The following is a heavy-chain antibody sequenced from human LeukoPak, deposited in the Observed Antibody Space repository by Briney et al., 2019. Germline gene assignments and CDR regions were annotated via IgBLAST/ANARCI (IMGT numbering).Heavy chain of an antibody. CDR2: INHTGSNT. CDR3: ARGATHRGIWSGYYFDY. D-gene: IGHD3-3*01. CDR1: GYTFTSYY. J-gene: IGHJ4*02. Sequence: ASLKVSCKASGYTFTSYYMHWVRQAPGQGLEWMGIINHTGSNTSYAQKFQGRVTMTRITSTSTVYMELSSLRSEDTAVYYCARGATHRGIWSGYYFDYWGQGALVTVTS. V-gene: IGHV1-46*01.